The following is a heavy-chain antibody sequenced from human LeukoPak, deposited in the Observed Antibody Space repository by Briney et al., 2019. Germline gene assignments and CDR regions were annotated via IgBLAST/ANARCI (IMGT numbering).Heavy chain of an antibody. Sequence: GGSLRLSCAAFGFTFNNYAMNWVRQGPGEGLEWVSAISGTGSSAYYADSVKGRFTISRDNSKNTLYLEMNSLRADDTAVYYCAQAEKRESGHRFQYWGQGILVTVSS. V-gene: IGHV3-23*01. CDR1: GFTFNNYA. CDR3: AQAEKRESGHRFQY. J-gene: IGHJ1*01. CDR2: ISGTGSSA. D-gene: IGHD3-3*01.